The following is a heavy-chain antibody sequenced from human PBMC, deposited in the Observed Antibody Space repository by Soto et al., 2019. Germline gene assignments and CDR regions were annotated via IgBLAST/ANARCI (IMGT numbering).Heavy chain of an antibody. CDR2: INPNSGGT. CDR3: ARDWDLSRDSGWLPTFDY. J-gene: IGHJ4*02. D-gene: IGHD6-19*01. CDR1: GYTFTGYY. V-gene: IGHV1-2*04. Sequence: ASVKVSCKASGYTFTGYYMHWVRQAPGQGLEWMGWINPNSGGTNYAQKFQGWVTMTRDTSISTAYMELSRLRSDDTAVYYCARDWDLSRDSGWLPTFDYWGQGTLVTVSS.